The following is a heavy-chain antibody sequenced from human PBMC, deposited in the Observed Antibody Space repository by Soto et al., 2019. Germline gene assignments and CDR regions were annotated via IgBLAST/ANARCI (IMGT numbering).Heavy chain of an antibody. CDR1: GGSVSSGDHA. Sequence: QMQLQESGPGLVKPSETLSLNCVVSGGSVSSGDHAWGWIRQPPGKGLEWIGYSRGVNYNPSLRSRVTISVDTARNQFSLKLSSVTAADAAVYYCGRDNWGYIDYWGQGTQVTVSS. J-gene: IGHJ4*02. CDR2: SRGV. CDR3: GRDNWGYIDY. V-gene: IGHV4-61*08. D-gene: IGHD7-27*01.